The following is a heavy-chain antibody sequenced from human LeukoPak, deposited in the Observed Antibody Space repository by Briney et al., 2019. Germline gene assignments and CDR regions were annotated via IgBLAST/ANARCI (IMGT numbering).Heavy chain of an antibody. D-gene: IGHD4-17*01. J-gene: IGHJ4*02. CDR2: IIPILGIA. CDR3: ARGGYGDYVSR. V-gene: IGHV1-69*04. CDR1: GYTFTSYY. Sequence: GASVKVSCKASGYTFTSYYMHWVRQAPGQGLEWMGRIIPILGIANYAQKFQGRVTITADKSTSTAYMELSSLRSEDTAVYYCARGGYGDYVSRWGQGTLVTVSS.